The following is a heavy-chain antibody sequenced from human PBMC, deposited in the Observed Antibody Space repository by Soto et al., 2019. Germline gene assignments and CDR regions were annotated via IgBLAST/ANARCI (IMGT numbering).Heavy chain of an antibody. V-gene: IGHV1-69*08. Sequence: QVQLVQSGAEVKKPGSSVRVSCKASGGTFRSYTISWVRQAPGQGLELMGRIIPILGIANYAQKFQGRVTITADKSTSTAYMELRSLRSEDTAVYYCARDLIYIQGAPSAPNDHGDDDAFDIWGQGTMVTVSS. J-gene: IGHJ3*02. D-gene: IGHD4-17*01. CDR1: GGTFRSYT. CDR2: IIPILGIA. CDR3: ARDLIYIQGAPSAPNDHGDDDAFDI.